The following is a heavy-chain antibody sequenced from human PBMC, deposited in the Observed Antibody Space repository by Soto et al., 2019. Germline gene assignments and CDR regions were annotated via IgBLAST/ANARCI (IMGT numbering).Heavy chain of an antibody. D-gene: IGHD1-26*01. V-gene: IGHV3-30-3*01. Sequence: PGGSLRLSCAASGFTFSSYAMHWVRQAPGKGLEWVAVISYDGSNKYYADSVKGRFTISRDNSKNTLYLQMNSLRAEDTAVYYCARGGIYGMDVWGQGTTVTVSS. J-gene: IGHJ6*02. CDR1: GFTFSSYA. CDR3: ARGGIYGMDV. CDR2: ISYDGSNK.